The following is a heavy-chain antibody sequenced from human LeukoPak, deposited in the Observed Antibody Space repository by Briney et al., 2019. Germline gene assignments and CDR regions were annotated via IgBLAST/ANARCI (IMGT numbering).Heavy chain of an antibody. CDR3: ARDRDGMDV. CDR1: GGSISSGGSS. J-gene: IGHJ6*02. CDR2: IYHSGST. Sequence: SQTLSLTCAVSGGSISSGGSSWSWIRQPPGKGLEWIGYIYHSGSTYYNPSLKSRVTISVDRSKNQFSLKLSSVTAADTAVYYCARDRDGMDVWGQGTTVTVSS. V-gene: IGHV4-30-2*01.